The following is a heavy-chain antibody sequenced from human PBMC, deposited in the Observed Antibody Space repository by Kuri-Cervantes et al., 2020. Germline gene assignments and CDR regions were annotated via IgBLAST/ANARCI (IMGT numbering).Heavy chain of an antibody. J-gene: IGHJ4*02. CDR1: GFTFSSYS. Sequence: GESLKISCAASGFTFSSYSMNWVRQAPGKGLEWVSSISSSSSYIYYADSVKGRFTISRDNAKNSLYLQMNSLRAEDTAVYYCARAHGDRLPPGYWGQGTLVTVSS. V-gene: IGHV3-21*01. CDR2: ISSSSSYI. D-gene: IGHD2-21*02. CDR3: ARAHGDRLPPGY.